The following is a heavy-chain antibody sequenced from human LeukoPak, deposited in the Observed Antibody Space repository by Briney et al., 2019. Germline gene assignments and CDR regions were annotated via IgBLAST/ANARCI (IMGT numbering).Heavy chain of an antibody. CDR2: IYPDDSRI. J-gene: IGHJ4*02. CDR1: VYNFPKSW. CDR3: ARPDYFASHD. V-gene: IGHV5-51*01. Sequence: GESLKISCKSSVYNFPKSWIGWVRQMPGKGLEWMAIIYPDDSRIKYSPSFQGQVTISADRSINTAYLQWSSLRASDTAMYYCARPDYFASHDWGQGTLVTVSS. D-gene: IGHD2/OR15-2a*01.